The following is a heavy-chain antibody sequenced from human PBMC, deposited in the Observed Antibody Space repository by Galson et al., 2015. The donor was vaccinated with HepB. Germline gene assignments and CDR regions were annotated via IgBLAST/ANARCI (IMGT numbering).Heavy chain of an antibody. Sequence: SLRLSCAASGFTFNNYAMSWVRQTAGKGLEWVAALSISGDDAYYAGSVKGRFTISRDNSKNTLFLQMNSLRAEDTAIYYCAKDSLGHDEFICSFDVLGQGALVTVSS. CDR1: GFTFNNYA. J-gene: IGHJ4*02. CDR3: AKDSLGHDEFICSFDV. D-gene: IGHD2-15*01. V-gene: IGHV3-23*01. CDR2: LSISGDDA.